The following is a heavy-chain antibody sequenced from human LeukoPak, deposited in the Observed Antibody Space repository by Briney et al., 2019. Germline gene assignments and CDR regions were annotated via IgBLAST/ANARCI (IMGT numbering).Heavy chain of an antibody. V-gene: IGHV5-51*01. Sequence: GESLKISCKGSGYRFTSYWIAWVRQMPGKGLEWMGIFYPGDSDTRYSPSFQGQVTISADKSISTAYLQWSSLKASDTAMYFCARLGYCGGDCYLHGFDVWGQGTVVTVAS. J-gene: IGHJ3*01. CDR2: FYPGDSDT. D-gene: IGHD2-21*02. CDR1: GYRFTSYW. CDR3: ARLGYCGGDCYLHGFDV.